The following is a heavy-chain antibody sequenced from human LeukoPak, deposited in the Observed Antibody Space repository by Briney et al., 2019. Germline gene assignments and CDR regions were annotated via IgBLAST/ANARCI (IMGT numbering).Heavy chain of an antibody. Sequence: GGSLRLSCAASGFTFSNYWMHWVRQAPGKGLVWVSHINSDGSRTNYADSVKGRFTISRDNAKNMMYLQMNSLRAEDTAVYYCARDLTYYYDSRKTYYYYGMDVWGQGTTVTVSS. CDR1: GFTFSNYW. CDR2: INSDGSRT. J-gene: IGHJ6*02. V-gene: IGHV3-74*01. D-gene: IGHD3-22*01. CDR3: ARDLTYYYDSRKTYYYYGMDV.